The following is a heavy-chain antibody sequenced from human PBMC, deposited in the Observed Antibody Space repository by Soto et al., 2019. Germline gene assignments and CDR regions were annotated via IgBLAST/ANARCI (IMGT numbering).Heavy chain of an antibody. CDR2: MNANSGNT. CDR1: GYTFTSYD. V-gene: IGHV1-8*01. J-gene: IGHJ4*01. Sequence: GASVKVSCKTSGYTFTSYDINWMRQATGQGLEWLGWMNANSGNTGYAQKLQGRVILTRDTSTSTAYMELSSLQDEGTAIYYCARNLWGTGDFDYWGHGTLVTVSS. D-gene: IGHD2-21*01. CDR3: ARNLWGTGDFDY.